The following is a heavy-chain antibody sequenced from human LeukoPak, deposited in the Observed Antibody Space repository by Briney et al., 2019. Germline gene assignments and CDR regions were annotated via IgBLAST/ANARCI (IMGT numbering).Heavy chain of an antibody. CDR2: MNPNSGNT. Sequence: ASVKVSCKASGYTFTSYDINWVRQATGQGLEWMGWMNPNSGNTGYAQKFQGRVTMTRNTSISTAYMELSSLRSEDTAVYYCARETMIVVSLDPWGQGTLVTVSS. V-gene: IGHV1-8*01. J-gene: IGHJ5*02. CDR1: GYTFTSYD. D-gene: IGHD3-22*01. CDR3: ARETMIVVSLDP.